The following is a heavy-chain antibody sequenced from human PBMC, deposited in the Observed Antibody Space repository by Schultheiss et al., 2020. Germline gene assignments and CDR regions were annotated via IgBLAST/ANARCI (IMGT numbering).Heavy chain of an antibody. Sequence: SATLSLTCTVSGGSISSGDYYWSWIRQPPGKGLEWIGYIYYSGGTYYNPSLKSRVTISVDTSKNQFSLKLSSVTAADTAVYYCARDLYSSSWYVTGGYWGKGTLVTGSS. V-gene: IGHV4-30-4*02. J-gene: IGHJ4*02. CDR1: GGSISSGDYY. D-gene: IGHD6-13*01. CDR2: IYYSGGT. CDR3: ARDLYSSSWYVTGGY.